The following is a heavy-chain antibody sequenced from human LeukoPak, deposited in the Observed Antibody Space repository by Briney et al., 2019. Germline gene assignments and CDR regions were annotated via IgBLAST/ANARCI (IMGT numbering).Heavy chain of an antibody. J-gene: IGHJ3*02. CDR3: AREISWARGAFDI. V-gene: IGHV4-34*01. D-gene: IGHD6-13*01. CDR2: INHRGST. Sequence: SETLSLTCAVYDGSFSGYFWSWIRQSPGKGLEWIGEINHRGSTNYNSSLKSRVTISVDTSKNHFSLKLSSVTAADTAVYYCAREISWARGAFDIWGQGTKVTVSS. CDR1: DGSFSGYF.